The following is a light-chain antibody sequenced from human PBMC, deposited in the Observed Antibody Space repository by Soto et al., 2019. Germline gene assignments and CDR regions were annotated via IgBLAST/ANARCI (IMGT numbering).Light chain of an antibody. CDR1: GTNY. CDR2: DNN. Sequence: QSVLTQPPSVSAAPGQTVTISCSGSGTNYVSWYQQFPATAPKLIIYDNNHRPSGIPDRFSGSNSGTSATLDISGVQTGDEADYYCGSWDASLTVVFGGGTKLTVL. J-gene: IGLJ3*02. V-gene: IGLV1-51*01. CDR3: GSWDASLTVV.